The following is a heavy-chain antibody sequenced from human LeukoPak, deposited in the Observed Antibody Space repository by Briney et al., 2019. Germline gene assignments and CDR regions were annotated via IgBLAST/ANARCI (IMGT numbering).Heavy chain of an antibody. D-gene: IGHD4-17*01. V-gene: IGHV1-69*05. J-gene: IGHJ6*03. CDR3: ASTTTVTTHYYYYYMDV. CDR2: IIPIFGTA. Sequence: ASVKVSCKASGGTFSSYAISWVRQAPGQGLEWMGGIIPIFGTANYAQKFQGRVTITTDESTSTAYMELSSLRSEDTAVYYCASTTTVTTHYYYYYMDVWGKGTTVTVSS. CDR1: GGTFSSYA.